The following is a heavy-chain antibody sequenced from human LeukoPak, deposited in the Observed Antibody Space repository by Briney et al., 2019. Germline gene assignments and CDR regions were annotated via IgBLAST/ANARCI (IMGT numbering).Heavy chain of an antibody. D-gene: IGHD3-22*01. CDR2: IYYSGIT. V-gene: IGHV4-39*01. J-gene: IGHJ5*02. Sequence: SETLSLTCTVSGGSISSSSCYWGWIRQPPGKGLEWIGSIYYSGITYYNPSLKSRVTISVDTSKNQFSLKLNSVTAADTAVYYCARQRGYHYDSTTNRFSDLWGQGTRVTVSS. CDR3: ARQRGYHYDSTTNRFSDL. CDR1: GGSISSSSCY.